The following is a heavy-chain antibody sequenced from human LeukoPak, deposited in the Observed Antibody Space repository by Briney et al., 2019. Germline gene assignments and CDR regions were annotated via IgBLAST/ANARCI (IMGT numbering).Heavy chain of an antibody. J-gene: IGHJ1*01. V-gene: IGHV1-24*01. D-gene: IGHD3-22*01. CDR2: FDPEDGET. Sequence: ASVKVSCKVSGYTLTELSMHWVRQAPGKGREGMGGFDPEDGETIYAQKFQGRVTMTEDTSTDTAYMELSSLRSEDTAVYYCATLLITMIVDGTGYFQHWGQGTLVTVSS. CDR3: ATLLITMIVDGTGYFQH. CDR1: GYTLTELS.